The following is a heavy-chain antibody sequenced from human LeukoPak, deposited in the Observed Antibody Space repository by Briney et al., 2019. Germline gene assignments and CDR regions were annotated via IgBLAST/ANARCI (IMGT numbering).Heavy chain of an antibody. CDR3: ARPFVEMATTGLYYYYYMDV. D-gene: IGHD5-24*01. Sequence: SETLSLTCTVSGGSISSSSYYWGWIRQPPGKGLEWIGSIYYSGSTYYNPSLKSRVTISVDTSKNQFSLKLSSVTAADTAVYYCARPFVEMATTGLYYYYYMDVWGRGTTVTVSS. CDR1: GGSISSSSYY. CDR2: IYYSGST. V-gene: IGHV4-39*07. J-gene: IGHJ6*03.